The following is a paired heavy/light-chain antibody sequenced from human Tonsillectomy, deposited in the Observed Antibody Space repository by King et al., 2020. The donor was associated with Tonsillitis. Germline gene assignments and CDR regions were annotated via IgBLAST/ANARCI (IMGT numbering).Light chain of an antibody. CDR1: QNIRRF. CDR2: GAS. Sequence: DIQMTQSPSSLSASVGDRVTITCRASQNIRRFLNWYQQKPGKAPKVLIYGASNLESGVPSRFSGSGSGTDFTLTISRLQPEDLATYYCQQSSSTPWTFGQGTKVEIK. CDR3: QQSSSTPWT. J-gene: IGKJ1*01. V-gene: IGKV1-39*01.
Heavy chain of an antibody. Sequence: QVQLQESGPGLVRPSETLSLTCSVSGGSISDYYWSWIRQSPGKGLEWIGYISYSGSTNYSPSLNSRVTISTDTTKNQVSLKLSSVTAADTAVYYCARERGVLGDYELDYFETWGPGTLVTVSS. V-gene: IGHV4-59*01. CDR2: ISYSGST. D-gene: IGHD4-17*01. CDR3: ARERGVLGDYELDYFET. J-gene: IGHJ4*02. CDR1: GGSISDYY.